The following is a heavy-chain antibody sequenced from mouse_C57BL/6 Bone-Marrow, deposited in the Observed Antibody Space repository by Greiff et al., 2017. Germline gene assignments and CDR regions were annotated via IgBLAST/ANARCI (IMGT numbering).Heavy chain of an antibody. V-gene: IGHV5-4*01. CDR3: ARDRGQLRLNYFDY. J-gene: IGHJ2*01. D-gene: IGHD3-2*02. CDR1: GFTFSSYA. CDR2: ISDGGSYT. Sequence: EVHLVESGGGLVKPGGSLKLSCAASGFTFSSYAMSWVRQTPEKRLEWVATISDGGSYTYYPDNVKGRFTISRDNAKNNLYLQMSHLKSEDTAMYYCARDRGQLRLNYFDYWGQVTTLTVSS.